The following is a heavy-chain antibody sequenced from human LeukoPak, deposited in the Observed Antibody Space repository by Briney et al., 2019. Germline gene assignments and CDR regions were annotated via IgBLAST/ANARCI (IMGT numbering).Heavy chain of an antibody. CDR2: IYYSGST. V-gene: IGHV4-59*01. CDR1: GGSISSYY. Sequence: SETLSLTCTVSGGSISSYYWSWIRQPPGKGLEWIGYIYYSGSTNYNPSLKSRVTISVDTSKNQFSLKLSSVTAADTAVYYCARSRGGYSSGWYGEGYWGQGTLVTVSS. CDR3: ARSRGGYSSGWYGEGY. D-gene: IGHD6-19*01. J-gene: IGHJ4*02.